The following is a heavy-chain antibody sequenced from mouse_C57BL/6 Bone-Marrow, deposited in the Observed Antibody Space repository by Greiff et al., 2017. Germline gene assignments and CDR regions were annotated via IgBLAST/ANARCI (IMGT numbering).Heavy chain of an antibody. CDR3: ARATVLSPDWYFDV. Sequence: QVQLQQPGAELVRPGSSVKLSCKASGYTFTSYWMHWVKQRPIQGLEWIGNIDPSDSETHYNQKFKDKATLTVDKSSSTAYMQLSSLTSEDSAVYYWARATVLSPDWYFDVWGTGTTVTVSS. V-gene: IGHV1-52*01. J-gene: IGHJ1*03. D-gene: IGHD1-1*01. CDR2: IDPSDSET. CDR1: GYTFTSYW.